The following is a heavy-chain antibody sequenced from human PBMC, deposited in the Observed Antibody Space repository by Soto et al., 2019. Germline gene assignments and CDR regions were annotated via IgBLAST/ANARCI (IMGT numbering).Heavy chain of an antibody. CDR2: ISAYNGNT. CDR3: ARDPGSGGSFGGYGMDV. V-gene: IGHV1-18*01. Sequence: APVEVSCKASGGTFSSYGISWVRQAPGQGLEWMGWISAYNGNTNYAQKLQGRVTMTTDTSTSTAYMELRSLRSDDTAVYYCARDPGSGGSFGGYGMDVWGQGTTVTVSS. CDR1: GGTFSSYG. D-gene: IGHD2-15*01. J-gene: IGHJ6*02.